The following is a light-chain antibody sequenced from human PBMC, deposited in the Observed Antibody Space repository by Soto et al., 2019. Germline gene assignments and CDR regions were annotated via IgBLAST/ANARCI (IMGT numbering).Light chain of an antibody. CDR1: SSDVGGYNY. V-gene: IGLV2-14*01. CDR2: EVS. J-gene: IGLJ1*01. CDR3: SSYTSSSTYV. Sequence: QSVLTQPASVSGSPGQSITISCTGTSSDVGGYNYVSWYQQHPGKAPKLMIYEVSNRPSGVSNRFSGSKSGNTASLTISGLQAEDEAYYYCSSYTSSSTYVFGTGTKVTGL.